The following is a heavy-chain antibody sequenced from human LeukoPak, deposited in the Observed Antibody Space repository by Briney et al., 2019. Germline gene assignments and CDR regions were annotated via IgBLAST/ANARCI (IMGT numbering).Heavy chain of an antibody. J-gene: IGHJ5*02. CDR3: ARHTAEKYNWFDR. CDR1: GGSFSGYY. Sequence: SETLSLTCAVYGGSFSGYYWSWIRQPPGKGLEWIGEINHSGSTNYNPSLKSRVTISVDTSKNQFSLKLNSVTAADTAVYYCARHTAEKYNWFDRWGQGTLVTVSS. D-gene: IGHD5-24*01. V-gene: IGHV4-34*01. CDR2: INHSGST.